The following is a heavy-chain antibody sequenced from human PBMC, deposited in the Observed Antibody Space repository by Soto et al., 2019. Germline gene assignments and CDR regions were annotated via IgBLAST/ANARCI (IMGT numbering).Heavy chain of an antibody. CDR2: ISAYNGNT. D-gene: IGHD5-18*01. CDR3: ARHVGYGPITYYYYYGMDV. Sequence: GASVKVSCKACGDTFTSYGISWVRQAPGQGLEWMGWISAYNGNTNYAQKLQGRVTMTTDTSTSTAYMELRSLRSDDTAVYYCARHVGYGPITYYYYYGMDVWGQGTTVTVSS. J-gene: IGHJ6*02. V-gene: IGHV1-18*01. CDR1: GDTFTSYG.